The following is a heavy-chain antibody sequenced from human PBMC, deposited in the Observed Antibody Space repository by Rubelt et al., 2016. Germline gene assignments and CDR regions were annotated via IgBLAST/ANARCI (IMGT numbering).Heavy chain of an antibody. J-gene: IGHJ5*02. Sequence: QVQLVQSGAEVKKPGASVKVSCKASGYTFTTYGISWVRQAPGQGLEWMGWIRTYNGNTNYAQKIQGGVTMTPDTSTSTAYMELRSLRSDDTAMYFCARGYCSSANCLFNWFDPWGQGTLVTVSS. D-gene: IGHD2-2*01. CDR2: IRTYNGNT. CDR1: GYTFTTYG. CDR3: ARGYCSSANCLFNWFDP. V-gene: IGHV1-18*01.